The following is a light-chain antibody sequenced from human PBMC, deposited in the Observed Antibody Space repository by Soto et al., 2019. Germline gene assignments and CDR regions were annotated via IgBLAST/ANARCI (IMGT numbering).Light chain of an antibody. V-gene: IGKV3D-15*01. CDR2: DAS. CDR1: QSVSSN. CDR3: QQYGSSPLT. J-gene: IGKJ4*01. Sequence: EIVMTQSPATLSVSPGERATLSCRASQSVSSNLAWYQQKPGQAPRLLIYDASSRATGIPDRFSGSGSGTDFTLTISSLEPEDFAFYYCQQYGSSPLTFGGGTKVDIK.